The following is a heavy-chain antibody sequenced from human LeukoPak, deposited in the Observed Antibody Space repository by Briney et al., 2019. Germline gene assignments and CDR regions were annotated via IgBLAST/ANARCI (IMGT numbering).Heavy chain of an antibody. D-gene: IGHD2-2*01. CDR1: GHTFSSYG. V-gene: IGHV1-18*01. CDR2: ISAYDGDT. J-gene: IGHJ4*02. CDR3: SRIAEYHLRYYFDY. Sequence: ASVKVSCKASGHTFSSYGFAWVRQAPGQGLEWMGWISAYDGDTNYAQKIQGRVTMTTDTSTTTAYMELRSLRSDDTAVYYCSRIAEYHLRYYFDYWAREPWSPSPQ.